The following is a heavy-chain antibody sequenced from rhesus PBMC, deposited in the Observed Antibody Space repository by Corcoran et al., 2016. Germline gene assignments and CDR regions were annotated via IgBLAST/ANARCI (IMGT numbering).Heavy chain of an antibody. D-gene: IGHD6-43*01. V-gene: IGHV4S10*01. Sequence: QVQLQESGPGVVKPSETLSLTCAVSGGSISDSYRWSGIRQPPGKGLEWFGYIYGSSTSTNYNPSPKSRVPISKDTSKNQFSLKLSSVTAADTAVYYCARDKAAARNFDYWGQGVLVTVSS. J-gene: IGHJ4*01. CDR3: ARDKAAARNFDY. CDR1: GGSISDSYR. CDR2: IYGSSTST.